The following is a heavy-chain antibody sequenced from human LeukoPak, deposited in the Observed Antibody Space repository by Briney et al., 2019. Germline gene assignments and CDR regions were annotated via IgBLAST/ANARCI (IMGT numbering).Heavy chain of an antibody. D-gene: IGHD1-26*01. J-gene: IGHJ4*02. CDR1: GGTISRYY. Sequence: PSETLSLTCTVSGGTISRYYWSWIRQSPGEGLEWIGYIYSSGSTNSNPSLKSRVSISVDMSKNQFSLKLSSVTAADTAVYYCARHESAVGALFFWGQGTLVTVSS. CDR3: ARHESAVGALFF. V-gene: IGHV4-59*08. CDR2: IYSSGST.